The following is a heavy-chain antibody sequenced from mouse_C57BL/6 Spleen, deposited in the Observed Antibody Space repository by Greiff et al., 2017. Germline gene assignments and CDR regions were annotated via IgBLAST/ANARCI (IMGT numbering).Heavy chain of an antibody. D-gene: IGHD2-4*01. J-gene: IGHJ3*01. V-gene: IGHV6-6*01. CDR1: GFTFSDAW. CDR3: TRSGDYDSFAY. Sequence: VQRVESGGGLVQPGGSMKLSCAASGFTFSDAWMDWVRQSPEKGLEWVAEIRNKANNHATYYAESVKGRFTISRDDSTSSVYLQMNSLRAEDTGIYYCTRSGDYDSFAYWGQGTLVTVSA. CDR2: IRNKANNHAT.